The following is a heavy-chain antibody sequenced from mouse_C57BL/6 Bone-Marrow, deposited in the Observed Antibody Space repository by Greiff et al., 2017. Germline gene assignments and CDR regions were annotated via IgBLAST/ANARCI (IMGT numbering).Heavy chain of an antibody. CDR3: TTWGTGTWDY. D-gene: IGHD4-1*01. Sequence: VQLQQSGAELVRPGASVKLSCTASGFNIKDDYMHWVKQRPEQGLEWIGWIDPENGDTEYASKFQGKATITADTSSNTAYLQLSSLTSEDTAVYYCTTWGTGTWDYWGQGTTLTVSS. CDR2: IDPENGDT. V-gene: IGHV14-4*01. J-gene: IGHJ2*01. CDR1: GFNIKDDY.